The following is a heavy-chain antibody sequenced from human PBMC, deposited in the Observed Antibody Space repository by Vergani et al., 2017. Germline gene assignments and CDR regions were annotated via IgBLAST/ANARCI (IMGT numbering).Heavy chain of an antibody. CDR1: GVSFKTYF. Sequence: QVQLQQWGATVLKPSETLSLTRAVYGVSFKTYFWNWIRKSPDKGLEWIGEVDHSDRPYYNPSLRGRVTISVDTSKNQISLRLHSVDVADSAIYYCARGRKHFFEAPYDVWGQGSPVTVSS. V-gene: IGHV4-34*02. J-gene: IGHJ4*02. CDR2: VDHSDRP. D-gene: IGHD3-3*02. CDR3: ARGRKHFFEAPYDV.